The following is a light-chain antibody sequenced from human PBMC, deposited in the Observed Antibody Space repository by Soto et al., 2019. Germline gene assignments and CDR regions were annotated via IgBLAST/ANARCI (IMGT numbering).Light chain of an antibody. J-gene: IGKJ3*01. CDR1: QDISNY. Sequence: DIQMTQSPSSLSASVGDRVTITCQASQDISNYLNWYQQKPGKAPKLLIYDASNLETGVPSRFSGSGSGTDFTFTISSLQPEDIATYYCQQYDNLPPPHITFGPGTKVDIK. CDR3: QQYDNLPPPHIT. CDR2: DAS. V-gene: IGKV1-33*01.